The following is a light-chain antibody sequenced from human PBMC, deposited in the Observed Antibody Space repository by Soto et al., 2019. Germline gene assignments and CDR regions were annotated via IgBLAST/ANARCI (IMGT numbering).Light chain of an antibody. CDR1: SANIARNT. J-gene: IGLJ3*02. V-gene: IGLV1-44*01. CDR2: KTD. Sequence: QSVLTQPPSASGTPGQTVIISCSGTSANIARNTVNWYQQFPGTAPKLLIYKTDQRPSGVPDRFSGSKSGTSASLAITGLQSEDEADYYCASWDDGPNIWVLGGGTKLTVL. CDR3: ASWDDGPNIWV.